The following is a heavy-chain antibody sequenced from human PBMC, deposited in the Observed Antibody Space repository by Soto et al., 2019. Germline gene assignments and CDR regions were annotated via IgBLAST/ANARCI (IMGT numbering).Heavy chain of an antibody. CDR2: IYYSGRT. Sequence: QLQLQESGPGLVKPSETLSLTCTVSGGSISSSSYYWGWIRQPPGKGLEWIGSIYYSGRTYSNPSLKSRVTISVDTSKNQLALKLSSVSAADTAVYYCARQVVVVPAATDAFDIWGQGTMVTVSS. J-gene: IGHJ3*02. CDR1: GGSISSSSYY. D-gene: IGHD2-2*01. V-gene: IGHV4-39*01. CDR3: ARQVVVVPAATDAFDI.